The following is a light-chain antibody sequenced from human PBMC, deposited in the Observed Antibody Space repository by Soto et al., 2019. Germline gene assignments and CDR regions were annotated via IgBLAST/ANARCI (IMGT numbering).Light chain of an antibody. J-gene: IGKJ4*01. CDR3: QQRSNWRVT. CDR1: QSVNIY. CDR2: DAS. V-gene: IGKV3-11*01. Sequence: EIVLTQSPATLSLSPGERATLSCRASQSVNIYLDWYQQKPGQAPRLLIYDASNRATGIPARFSGSGSGTEFTLTISSLEPEDIAVYYCQQRSNWRVTFGGGTKVDNK.